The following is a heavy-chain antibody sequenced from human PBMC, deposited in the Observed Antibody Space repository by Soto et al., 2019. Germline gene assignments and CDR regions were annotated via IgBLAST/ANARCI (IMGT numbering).Heavy chain of an antibody. CDR3: TTENWNYGSRAFDI. J-gene: IGHJ3*02. D-gene: IGHD1-7*01. CDR2: IKSKTDGGTT. Sequence: GGSLRLSCAASGFTFSNAWMSWVRQAPGKGLEWVGRIKSKTDGGTTDYAAPVKGRFTISRDDSKNTLYLQMNSLKTEDTAVYYCTTENWNYGSRAFDIWGQGTMVTVSS. V-gene: IGHV3-15*01. CDR1: GFTFSNAW.